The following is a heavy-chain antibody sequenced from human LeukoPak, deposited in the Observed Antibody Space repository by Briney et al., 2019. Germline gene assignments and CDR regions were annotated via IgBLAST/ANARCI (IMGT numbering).Heavy chain of an antibody. CDR3: ARGQQLWLTVYYFDY. Sequence: SVKVSCKASGYTFTSYYMHWVRQAPGQGLEWMGRIIPILGIANYAQKFQGRVTITADKSTSTAYMELSSLRSEDTAVYYCARGQQLWLTVYYFDYWGQGTLVTVSS. D-gene: IGHD5-18*01. V-gene: IGHV1-69*04. J-gene: IGHJ4*02. CDR2: IIPILGIA. CDR1: GYTFTSYY.